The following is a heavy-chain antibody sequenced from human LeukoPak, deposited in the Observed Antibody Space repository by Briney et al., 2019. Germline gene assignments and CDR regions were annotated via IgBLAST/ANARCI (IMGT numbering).Heavy chain of an antibody. CDR2: IYPGDSDT. J-gene: IGHJ4*02. V-gene: IGHV5-51*01. CDR3: ARLFSYYYDSSGLSAVDY. D-gene: IGHD3-22*01. CDR1: GYSFTSYW. Sequence: GESLKISCKGSGYSFTSYWIGWVRQVPGKGLEWMGIIYPGDSDTRYSPSFQGQVTISADKSISTAYLQWSSLKASDTAMYYCARLFSYYYDSSGLSAVDYWGQGTLVTVSS.